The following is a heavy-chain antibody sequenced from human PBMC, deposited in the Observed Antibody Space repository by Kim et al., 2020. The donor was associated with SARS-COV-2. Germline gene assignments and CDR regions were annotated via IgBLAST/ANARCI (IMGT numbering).Heavy chain of an antibody. CDR3: AKSLYGDYQLDY. Sequence: GSLRLSCAASGFTFSSYAMSWVRQAPGKGLEWVSVIYSGGSSTYYADSVKGRFTISRDNSKNTLYLQMNSLRAEDTAVYYCAKSLYGDYQLDYWGQGTLVTVSS. V-gene: IGHV3-23*03. J-gene: IGHJ4*02. CDR1: GFTFSSYA. CDR2: IYSGGSST. D-gene: IGHD4-17*01.